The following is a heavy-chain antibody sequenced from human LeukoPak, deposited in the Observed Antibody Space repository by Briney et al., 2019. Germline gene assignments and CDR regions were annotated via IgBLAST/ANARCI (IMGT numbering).Heavy chain of an antibody. D-gene: IGHD3-10*01. Sequence: ASVKVSCKASGYTFTSYIIHWVRQAPGQRLQWMGCINAGNGNTKHSQEFQGRVTITRDTSTSTVYMELSSLRSEDTAVYYCARAYYYGSGALNWFDPWGQGTLVTVSS. CDR3: ARAYYYGSGALNWFDP. CDR2: INAGNGNT. J-gene: IGHJ5*02. CDR1: GYTFTSYI. V-gene: IGHV1-3*03.